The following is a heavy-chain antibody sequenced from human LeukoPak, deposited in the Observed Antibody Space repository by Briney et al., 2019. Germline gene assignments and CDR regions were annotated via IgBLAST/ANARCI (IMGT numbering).Heavy chain of an antibody. CDR2: IYYSGST. CDR1: AYSISSGYY. V-gene: IGHV4-38-2*02. J-gene: IGHJ4*02. CDR3: ASLGTYDSSGYDFDY. Sequence: SETLSLTCTVSAYSISSGYYWGWIRQPPGKGLEWIGSIYYSGSTYYNPSLKSRVTIPVDTSKNQFSLKLSSVTAADTAVYYCASLGTYDSSGYDFDYWGQGTLVTVSS. D-gene: IGHD3-22*01.